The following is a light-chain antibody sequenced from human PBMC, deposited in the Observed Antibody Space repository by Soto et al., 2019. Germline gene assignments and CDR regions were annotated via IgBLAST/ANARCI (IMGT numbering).Light chain of an antibody. V-gene: IGLV2-14*01. Sequence: QSVLTQPASVSGSPGQSVSISCTGTNYDVGGYDYVSWYQQHPGKAPKVMIFDVGNRPSGVSKRFSGSKSGNTASLTISRLPAEDEADYYCSSYTTSSTRVFGGGTKLTVL. CDR3: SSYTTSSTRV. CDR2: DVG. CDR1: NYDVGGYDY. J-gene: IGLJ3*02.